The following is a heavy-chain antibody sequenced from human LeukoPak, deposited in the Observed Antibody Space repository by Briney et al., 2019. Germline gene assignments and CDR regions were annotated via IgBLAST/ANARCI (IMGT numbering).Heavy chain of an antibody. V-gene: IGHV4-39*01. CDR3: ASRKWTRIQLWGNYYFDY. Sequence: SETLSLTCTVSGGSISSSSYYWGWIRQPPGKGLEWIGSIYYSGSTYYNPSLKSRVTTSVDTSKNQFSLKLSSVTAADTAVYYCASRKWTRIQLWGNYYFDYWGQGTLVTVSS. CDR1: GGSISSSSYY. CDR2: IYYSGST. J-gene: IGHJ4*02. D-gene: IGHD5-18*01.